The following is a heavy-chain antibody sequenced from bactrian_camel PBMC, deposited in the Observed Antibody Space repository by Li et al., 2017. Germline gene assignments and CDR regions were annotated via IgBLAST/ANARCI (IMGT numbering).Heavy chain of an antibody. CDR1: GWSFSGYW. Sequence: HVQLVESGGGLVQPGGSLRLSCAASGWSFSGYWMDWVRQAPGKGLEWVSGINDISTGTYYPNSVKGRFTISRDNATNTVYLQMNSLKPEDTAVYYCVSLVGRPLVHQGTQVTVS. J-gene: IGHJ4*01. V-gene: IGHV3S6*01. D-gene: IGHD2*01. CDR2: INDISTGT.